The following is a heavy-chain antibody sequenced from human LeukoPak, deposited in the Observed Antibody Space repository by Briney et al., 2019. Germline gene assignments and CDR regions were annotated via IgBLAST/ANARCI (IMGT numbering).Heavy chain of an antibody. J-gene: IGHJ3*02. Sequence: GESLKVSCKGSGYSFTSYWIGWVRQMPGKGLEWMGIIYPGDSDTRYSPSFQGQVTISADKSISTAYLQWSSLKASDTAMYYCARQSRSSGWYIAFDIWGQGTMVTVSS. V-gene: IGHV5-51*01. CDR2: IYPGDSDT. D-gene: IGHD6-19*01. CDR3: ARQSRSSGWYIAFDI. CDR1: GYSFTSYW.